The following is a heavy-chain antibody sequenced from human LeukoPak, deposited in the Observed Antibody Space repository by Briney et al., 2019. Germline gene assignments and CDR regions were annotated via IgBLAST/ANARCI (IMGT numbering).Heavy chain of an antibody. V-gene: IGHV1-69*02. J-gene: IGHJ3*02. CDR1: GGTFSSYT. D-gene: IGHD1-26*01. CDR2: IIPIRGIA. CDR3: ARAVGATIKYRAFDI. Sequence: GASVKVSCKASGGTFSSYTISWVRQAPGQGLEWMGRIIPIRGIANYAQKFQGRVTITADKSTSTAYMELSSLRSEDTAVYYCARAVGATIKYRAFDIWGQGTMVTVSS.